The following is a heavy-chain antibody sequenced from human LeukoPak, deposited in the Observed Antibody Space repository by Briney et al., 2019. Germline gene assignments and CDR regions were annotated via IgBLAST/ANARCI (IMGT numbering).Heavy chain of an antibody. J-gene: IGHJ4*02. V-gene: IGHV3-23*01. Sequence: PGGSLRLSCAASGFTFSSYAMSWVRQAPGKGLEWVSAISGSGGSTYYADSVKGRFTISRDNSKNTLYLQMNSLRAEDTAVYYCAHDQSSGSYLSGDYWGQGTLVTVSS. CDR2: ISGSGGST. D-gene: IGHD1-26*01. CDR3: AHDQSSGSYLSGDY. CDR1: GFTFSSYA.